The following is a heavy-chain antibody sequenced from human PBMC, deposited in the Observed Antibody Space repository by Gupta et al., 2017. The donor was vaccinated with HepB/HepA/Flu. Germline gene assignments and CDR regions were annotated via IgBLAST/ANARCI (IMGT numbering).Heavy chain of an antibody. J-gene: IGHJ4*02. Sequence: QVHLVQSGAEVKKPGASVKVSCKSSGYTFTDYYIHWVRQTPGQGLEWMGWINLKSGATNYAPKFQDRVIMTRDTSISTAYMEMSSLRYDDTTIYYCARDSAILDGTFFDYRGQGTMVTVSS. D-gene: IGHD2/OR15-2a*01. CDR2: INLKSGAT. CDR1: GYTFTDYY. V-gene: IGHV1-2*02. CDR3: ARDSAILDGTFFDY.